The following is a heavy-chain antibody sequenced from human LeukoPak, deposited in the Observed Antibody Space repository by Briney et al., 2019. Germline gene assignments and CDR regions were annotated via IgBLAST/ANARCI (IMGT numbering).Heavy chain of an antibody. CDR2: MNPNSGNT. J-gene: IGHJ4*02. V-gene: IGHV1-8*01. CDR3: ARDPQDGYNRHEEGY. D-gene: IGHD5-24*01. CDR1: GYTFTSYD. Sequence: ASVKVSCKASGYTFTSYDINWVRQATGQGPEWMGWMNPNSGNTGYAQKFQGRVTMTRNTSISTAYMELSSLRSEDTAVYYCARDPQDGYNRHEEGYWGQGTLVTVSS.